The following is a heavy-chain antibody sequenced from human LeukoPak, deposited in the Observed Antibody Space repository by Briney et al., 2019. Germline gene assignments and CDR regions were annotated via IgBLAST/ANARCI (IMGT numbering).Heavy chain of an antibody. J-gene: IGHJ4*02. Sequence: SESLSLTCTISGGSIGSYYWTWIRQPPGKGLEWVGEIYHAGSTNYAPSLKGRVTISVDTSKNPFYLKLNSVSAEDTAVYYCARGRYSWSNWGPGTLVTVSS. CDR2: IYHAGST. V-gene: IGHV4-34*01. CDR1: GGSIGSYY. D-gene: IGHD5-12*01. CDR3: ARGRYSWSN.